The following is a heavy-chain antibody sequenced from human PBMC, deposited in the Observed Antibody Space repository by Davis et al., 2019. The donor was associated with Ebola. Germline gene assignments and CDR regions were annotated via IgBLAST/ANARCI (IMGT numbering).Heavy chain of an antibody. CDR2: ISTYSSNT. V-gene: IGHV1-18*01. D-gene: IGHD6-13*01. J-gene: IGHJ5*02. Sequence: ASVKVSCKASGYTFTNYGLSWVRQAPGQGLEWMGWISTYSSNTNYAQKLQGRVTMTTDTSTSTAYMELRSLRSDDTAVYYCARASTISAGGWFDPWSPGTLVTVSS. CDR1: GYTFTNYG. CDR3: ARASTISAGGWFDP.